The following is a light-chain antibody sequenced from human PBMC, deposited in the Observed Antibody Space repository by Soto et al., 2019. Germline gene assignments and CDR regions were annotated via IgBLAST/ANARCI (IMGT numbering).Light chain of an antibody. V-gene: IGKV3-11*01. J-gene: IGKJ5*01. CDR2: DAS. CDR1: QSVSSY. Sequence: EVVMTQSPATLSVSPGERATLSCRASQSVSSYLAWYQQKPGQAPRLLIYDASNRATGIPARLSGSGSGTDFTLTISSLEPEDFAVYYCQQRSNWPLITFGQGTRLEIK. CDR3: QQRSNWPLIT.